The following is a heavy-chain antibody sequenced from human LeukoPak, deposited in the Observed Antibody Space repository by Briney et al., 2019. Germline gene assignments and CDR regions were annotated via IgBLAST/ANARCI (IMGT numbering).Heavy chain of an antibody. V-gene: IGHV1-18*01. CDR2: ISAYNGNT. J-gene: IGHJ4*02. Sequence: ASVKVSCKASGYTFTSYGISWVRQAPGQGLEWMGWISAYNGNTNYAQKLQGRVTMTTDTSTSTAYMELRSLRSDDTAVYYCARADPMVRGVMPSPLLFDYWGQGTLVTVSS. CDR3: ARADPMVRGVMPSPLLFDY. CDR1: GYTFTSYG. D-gene: IGHD3-10*01.